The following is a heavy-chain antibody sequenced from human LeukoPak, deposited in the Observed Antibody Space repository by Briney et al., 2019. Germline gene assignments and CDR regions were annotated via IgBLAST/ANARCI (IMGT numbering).Heavy chain of an antibody. V-gene: IGHV1-46*01. D-gene: IGHD2-15*01. J-gene: IGHJ4*02. CDR1: GYTFTNYY. CDR3: ARNAASGLDY. Sequence: ASVKVSCKASGYTFTNYYMHWVRQAPGQGLEWMGFINPSGGSTSYAQKFQGRVTMTRDTFTSTVYMELSSLTSEDTAVYYCARNAASGLDYWGQGTLVTVSS. CDR2: INPSGGST.